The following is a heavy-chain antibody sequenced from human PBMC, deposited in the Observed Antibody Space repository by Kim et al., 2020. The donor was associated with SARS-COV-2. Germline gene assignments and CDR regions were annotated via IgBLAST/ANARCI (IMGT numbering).Heavy chain of an antibody. J-gene: IGHJ5*02. CDR3: ARHEGEQQLGGFDP. V-gene: IGHV5-51*01. D-gene: IGHD6-13*01. Sequence: SPSFQGQVTISADKSISTAYLQWSSLKASDTAMYYCARHEGEQQLGGFDPWGQGTLVTVSS.